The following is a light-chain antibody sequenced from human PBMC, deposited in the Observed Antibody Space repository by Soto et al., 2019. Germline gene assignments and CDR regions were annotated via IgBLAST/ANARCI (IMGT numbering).Light chain of an antibody. J-gene: IGKJ2*01. CDR3: HHYGTSPPNT. V-gene: IGKV3-20*01. Sequence: EIVFTQSPGTLSLSPGERATLSCRASQTLGTKYLAWYQQKPGQAPSLLIYDTSNRATGVPDRFSCSGSGTDFTLTISRLEPEDFAVYYCHHYGTSPPNTFGQGTKVDIK. CDR1: QTLGTKY. CDR2: DTS.